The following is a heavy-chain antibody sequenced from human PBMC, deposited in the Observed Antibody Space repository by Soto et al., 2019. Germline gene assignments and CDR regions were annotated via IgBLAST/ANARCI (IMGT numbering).Heavy chain of an antibody. V-gene: IGHV3-66*01. D-gene: IGHD6-13*01. Sequence: GGSLRLSCAASGFAVSNNYMSWVRQAPGKGLEWVSSTYSGGTTYYADSVKGRFTISRDNSKNTLYLQMNSLRVEDTAVYYCARGQKYSSSWYVDFDYWGQGTLVTVSS. J-gene: IGHJ4*02. CDR3: ARGQKYSSSWYVDFDY. CDR2: TYSGGTT. CDR1: GFAVSNNY.